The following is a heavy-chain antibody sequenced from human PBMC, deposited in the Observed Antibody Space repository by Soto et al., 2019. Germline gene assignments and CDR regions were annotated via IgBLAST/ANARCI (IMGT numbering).Heavy chain of an antibody. CDR3: AKPPQNDYYNFDY. CDR1: GFTFSSYA. J-gene: IGHJ4*02. D-gene: IGHD3-10*01. Sequence: GGSLRLSCAASGFTFSSYAMNWVRQAPGKGLEWVSVISCSGGTTYYADSVKGRFTISRDNSKDPLYLQMTSLRAEDTAVYYLAKPPQNDYYNFDYGGQGTLVTVSS. V-gene: IGHV3-23*01. CDR2: ISCSGGTT.